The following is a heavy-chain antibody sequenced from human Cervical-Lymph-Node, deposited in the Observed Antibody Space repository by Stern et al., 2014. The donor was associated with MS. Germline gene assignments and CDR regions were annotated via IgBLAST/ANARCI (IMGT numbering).Heavy chain of an antibody. CDR1: GYTFTSYY. V-gene: IGHV1-46*01. D-gene: IGHD6-19*01. CDR3: ARVGSGWGTDY. J-gene: IGHJ4*02. Sequence: DQLVESGAEVKKPGASGKVSCKASGYTFTSYYMHWVRQAPGQGLEWMGIINPSGGSTSYAQKFQGRVTMTRDTSTSTVYMELSSLRSEDTAVYYCARVGSGWGTDYWGQGTLVTVSS. CDR2: INPSGGST.